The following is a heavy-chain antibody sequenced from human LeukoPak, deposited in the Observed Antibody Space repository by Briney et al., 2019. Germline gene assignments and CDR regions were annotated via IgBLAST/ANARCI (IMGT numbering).Heavy chain of an antibody. D-gene: IGHD2-15*01. V-gene: IGHV4-59*01. CDR3: AQGVVPSYNWFDP. Sequence: SETLSLTCTVSGGSINNYYWSWIRQPAGKGLEWIGYIYYSGSTNYNPSLKSRVTISVDTSKNQFSLKLSSVTAADTAVYYCAQGVVPSYNWFDPWGQGTLVTVSS. J-gene: IGHJ5*02. CDR1: GGSINNYY. CDR2: IYYSGST.